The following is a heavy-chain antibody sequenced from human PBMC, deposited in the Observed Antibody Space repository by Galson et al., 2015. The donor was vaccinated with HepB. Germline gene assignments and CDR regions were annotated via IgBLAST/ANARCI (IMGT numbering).Heavy chain of an antibody. V-gene: IGHV1-2*02. Sequence: SVKVSCKASGYTFTDYYMHWVRQAPGQGLEWMGWINPNSGGTNYAQKLQGRVTMTTDTSTSTAYMELRSLRSDDTALYYCARDYGSGLLNFDYWGQGTLVTVSS. CDR2: INPNSGGT. CDR1: GYTFTDYY. J-gene: IGHJ4*02. D-gene: IGHD3-10*01. CDR3: ARDYGSGLLNFDY.